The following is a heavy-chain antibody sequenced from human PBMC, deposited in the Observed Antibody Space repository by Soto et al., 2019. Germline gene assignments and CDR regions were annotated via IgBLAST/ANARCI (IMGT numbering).Heavy chain of an antibody. CDR1: GGSISSYY. D-gene: IGHD3-16*01. CDR3: ARDEIGDGYSWGNWFDP. V-gene: IGHV4-59*01. Sequence: QVQLQESGPGLVKPSETLSLTCTVSGGSISSYYWSWIRQPPGKGLEWIGYIYYSGRTNYNPSLKSRVTISVDTSKCQFSLKLSSVTAADTGVYYCARDEIGDGYSWGNWFDPWGQGTLVTVSS. CDR2: IYYSGRT. J-gene: IGHJ5*02.